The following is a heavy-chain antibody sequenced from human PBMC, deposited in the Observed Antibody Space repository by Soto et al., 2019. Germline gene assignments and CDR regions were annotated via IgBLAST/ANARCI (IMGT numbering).Heavy chain of an antibody. CDR3: AREVTRXYMVRGVITPGYYGMDV. V-gene: IGHV3-21*01. CDR1: GFTFSSYS. J-gene: IGHJ6*02. D-gene: IGHD3-10*01. CDR2: ISSSSSYI. Sequence: GGSLRLSCAASGFTFSSYSMNWVRQAPGKGLEWVSSISSSSSYIYYADSVKGRFTISRDNAKNSLYLQMNSLRAEDTAVYYCAREVTRXYMVRGVITPGYYGMDVWGQGTTVTVSS.